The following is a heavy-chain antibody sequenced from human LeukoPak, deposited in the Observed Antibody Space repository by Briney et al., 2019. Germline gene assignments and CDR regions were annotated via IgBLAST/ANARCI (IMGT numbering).Heavy chain of an antibody. D-gene: IGHD3-22*01. Sequence: GGSLRLSCAASGFTFSSYAMHWVRQAPGKGLEWVAVISYDGSNKYYADSVKGRFTISRDNSKNTLYLQMNSLRAEDTAVYYCARDRLGVSDSSGYFFAEYFQHWGQGTLVTVSS. CDR1: GFTFSSYA. V-gene: IGHV3-30-3*01. J-gene: IGHJ1*01. CDR2: ISYDGSNK. CDR3: ARDRLGVSDSSGYFFAEYFQH.